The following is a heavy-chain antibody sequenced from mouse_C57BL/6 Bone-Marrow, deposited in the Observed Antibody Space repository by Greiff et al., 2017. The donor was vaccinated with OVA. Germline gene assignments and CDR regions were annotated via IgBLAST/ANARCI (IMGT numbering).Heavy chain of an antibody. CDR1: GYTFTSYW. CDR2: IYPGSGST. CDR3: EIYYYGSSYAMDY. D-gene: IGHD1-1*01. J-gene: IGHJ4*01. Sequence: QVQLKQPGAELVKPGASVKMSCKASGYTFTSYWITWVKPRPGQGLEWIGDIYPGSGSTNYNEKFKSKATLTVDTSSSTAYMQLSSLTSEDSAVYYCEIYYYGSSYAMDYWDRGTSVTVSS. V-gene: IGHV1-55*01.